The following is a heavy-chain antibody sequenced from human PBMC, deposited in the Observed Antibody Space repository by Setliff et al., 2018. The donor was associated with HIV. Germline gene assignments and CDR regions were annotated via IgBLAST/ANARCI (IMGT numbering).Heavy chain of an antibody. V-gene: IGHV3-74*01. Sequence: GGSLRLSCAASGFFFSTYWMNWVRQAPGKGPQWVARIVSDGSGTSHADAAKGRFTISRDNAKNTLFLQMNSLRAEDSAMYYCATNRRDCYSASCPLTSWGQGTLVTVSS. CDR2: IVSDGSGT. D-gene: IGHD2-2*01. CDR3: ATNRRDCYSASCPLTS. CDR1: GFFFSTYW. J-gene: IGHJ4*02.